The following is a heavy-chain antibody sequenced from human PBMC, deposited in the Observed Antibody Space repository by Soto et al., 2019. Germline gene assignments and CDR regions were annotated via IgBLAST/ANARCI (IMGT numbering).Heavy chain of an antibody. V-gene: IGHV3-23*01. CDR1: GFAFISYG. J-gene: IGHJ4*02. CDR3: AKDRRAGGNYGFYAAF. D-gene: IGHD1-7*01. CDR2: SSATGSGT. Sequence: EMQLLESGGCLVQPGGSLRLSCAVSGFAFISYGMTWVRQAPGKGLEWISFSSATGSGTYYADSVRGRFTISRDNSKNTLYLQMTSLRADDTAVYYCAKDRRAGGNYGFYAAFWGQGALVIVSS.